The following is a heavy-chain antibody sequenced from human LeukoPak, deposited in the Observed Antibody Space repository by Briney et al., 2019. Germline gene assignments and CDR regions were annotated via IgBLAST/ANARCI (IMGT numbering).Heavy chain of an antibody. CDR3: AKEPHAGGATLDY. CDR2: IWYDGSNK. J-gene: IGHJ4*02. CDR1: GFTFSNYG. Sequence: GRSLRLSCGVSGFTFSNYGMHWVRQAPGKGLEWVAVIWYDGSNKYYADSVKGRFTISRDNSKNTLYLQMNSLRAEDTAVYYCAKEPHAGGATLDYWGQGTLVTVSS. V-gene: IGHV3-30*18. D-gene: IGHD1-26*01.